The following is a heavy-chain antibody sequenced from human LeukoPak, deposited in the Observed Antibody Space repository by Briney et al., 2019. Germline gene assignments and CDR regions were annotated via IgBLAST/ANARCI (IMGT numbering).Heavy chain of an antibody. D-gene: IGHD2-2*01. J-gene: IGHJ6*02. Sequence: GGSLRLSCAASGFTFSSYAMSWVRQAPGKGLEWVSAISGSGGSTYYADSVKGRFTISRDNSKNTLYLQMNSLRAEDTAVYYCAKAPRYCSSTSCPSYYGMDVWGQGTTVTVSS. CDR2: ISGSGGST. V-gene: IGHV3-23*01. CDR1: GFTFSSYA. CDR3: AKAPRYCSSTSCPSYYGMDV.